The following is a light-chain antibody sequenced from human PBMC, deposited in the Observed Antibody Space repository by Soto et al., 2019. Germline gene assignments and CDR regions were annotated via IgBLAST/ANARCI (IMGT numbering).Light chain of an antibody. CDR3: AAWDDSLNGWV. CDR2: YDD. V-gene: IGLV1-36*01. CDR1: SSNIGRNA. J-gene: IGLJ3*02. Sequence: QSVLTQPPSVSEAPRQRVTISCSGSSSNIGRNAVNWYQQLPGKPPKILIYYDDLLPSGVSDRFSGSKSGTSASLAISRLQSEDEANYYCAAWDDSLNGWVFGGGTKLTVL.